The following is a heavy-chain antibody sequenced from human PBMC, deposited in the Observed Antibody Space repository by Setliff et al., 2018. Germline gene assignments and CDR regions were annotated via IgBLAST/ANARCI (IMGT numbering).Heavy chain of an antibody. CDR1: GFTFSRYS. V-gene: IGHV3-21*01. Sequence: PGGSLRLSCVGSGFTFSRYSMNWVRQAPGKGLEWVSTISGSAGSFEFYADSVKGRFTISRDNANTSVSLQMNSLRAEDSGVDYCAKGTNVVMVYTGFDHWGQGTLVTVSS. CDR2: ISGSAGSFE. D-gene: IGHD2-8*01. CDR3: AKGTNVVMVYTGFDH. J-gene: IGHJ4*01.